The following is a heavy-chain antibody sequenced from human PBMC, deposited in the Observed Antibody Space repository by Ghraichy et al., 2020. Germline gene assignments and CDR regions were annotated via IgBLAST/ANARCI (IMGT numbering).Heavy chain of an antibody. CDR2: ISGGSTM. CDR3: ARDSSTVTTVGDFDY. V-gene: IGHV3-48*03. D-gene: IGHD4-17*01. Sequence: GGSLRLSCAASGFTFTNYEMNWVRQAPGKGLEWVAYISGGSTMYYADSVKGRFTISRDNAKNSLYLQVNSLRAEDTAVYYCARDSSTVTTVGDFDYWGQGTLITVSS. J-gene: IGHJ4*02. CDR1: GFTFTNYE.